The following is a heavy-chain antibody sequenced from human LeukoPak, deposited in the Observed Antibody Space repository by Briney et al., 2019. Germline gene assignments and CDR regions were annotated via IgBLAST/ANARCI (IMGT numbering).Heavy chain of an antibody. J-gene: IGHJ3*02. CDR3: ARTVAGLPLDAFDI. D-gene: IGHD6-19*01. V-gene: IGHV3-48*03. CDR2: ISISGSTI. CDR1: GFTLSIYE. Sequence: PGGSLTLSCTVSGFTLSIYEVHWVRRAPGKAREGVSFISISGSTIYYADSVKGRFTISKDNAKNSLYLQMNSLRAEDTAVYYCARTVAGLPLDAFDIWGQGTMVTVSS.